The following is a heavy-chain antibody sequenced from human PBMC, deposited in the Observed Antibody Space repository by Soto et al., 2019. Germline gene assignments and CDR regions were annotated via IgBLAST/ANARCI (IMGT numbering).Heavy chain of an antibody. V-gene: IGHV1-3*01. CDR2: INAGNGNT. CDR1: GYTFTSYA. CDR3: ASDSSDYYRMDV. J-gene: IGHJ6*01. Sequence: GASVKVSCKASGYTFTSYAIHWLRQAPGQRLEWMGWINAGNGNTKYSQKFQGRVTITRDTSASTTYMELSSLRSEDTAVYYCASDSSDYYRMDVWGQGTTVTVSS. D-gene: IGHD6-19*01.